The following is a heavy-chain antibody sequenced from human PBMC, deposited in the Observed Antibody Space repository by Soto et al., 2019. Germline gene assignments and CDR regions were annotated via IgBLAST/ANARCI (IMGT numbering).Heavy chain of an antibody. CDR1: GFTFSSYG. Sequence: QVQLVESGGGVVQPGRSLRLSCGASGFTFSSYGMHWVRQAPGKGLEWVAVIWYDGSNKYYADSVKGRFTISRDNSKNPLYLQMNSLRAEDTAVYYCARDRRWFGGAVDVWGQGTMVTVSS. J-gene: IGHJ3*01. CDR2: IWYDGSNK. D-gene: IGHD3-10*01. V-gene: IGHV3-33*01. CDR3: ARDRRWFGGAVDV.